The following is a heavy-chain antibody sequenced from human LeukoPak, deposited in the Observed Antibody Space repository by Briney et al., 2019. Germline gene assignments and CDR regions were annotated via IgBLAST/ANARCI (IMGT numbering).Heavy chain of an antibody. CDR3: ARDTTMITYWFDP. Sequence: GASVKVSCKASGYTFTGYYMHWVRQAPGQGLEWMGWINPNSGGTNYAQKFQGRVTMTRDTSVSTAYMELNRLRPDDTGVYYCARDTTMITYWFDPWGQGTLVTVSS. CDR2: INPNSGGT. V-gene: IGHV1-2*02. CDR1: GYTFTGYY. J-gene: IGHJ5*02. D-gene: IGHD5-18*01.